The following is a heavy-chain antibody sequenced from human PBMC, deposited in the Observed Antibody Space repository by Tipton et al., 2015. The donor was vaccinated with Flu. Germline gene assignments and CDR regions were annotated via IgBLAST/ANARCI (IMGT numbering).Heavy chain of an antibody. CDR3: VKAVGPGNGAAQH. CDR2: INSTGDFV. D-gene: IGHD1-26*01. J-gene: IGHJ1*01. V-gene: IGHV3-11*01. CDR1: GFTFSDYY. Sequence: SLRLSCAASGFTFSDYYMSWIRQTPGRGLEWLSYINSTGDFVFYADSVRGRFTISRDNARHSLYLQMNALRAEDTALYFCVKAVGPGNGAAQHWGQGTLVPVSS.